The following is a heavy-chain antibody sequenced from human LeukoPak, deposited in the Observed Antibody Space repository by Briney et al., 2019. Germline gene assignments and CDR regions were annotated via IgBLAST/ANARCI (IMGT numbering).Heavy chain of an antibody. CDR3: ARRKISRFAAAGTLDYFDH. Sequence: PGGSLRLSCAASGFTVSSNYMGWVRQAPGKGLEWVSILYSGGTTRYADSVKGRFTISRDNSKNTLYLQMNSLRSEDTAVYYCARRKISRFAAAGTLDYFDHWGQGTLVTVSS. V-gene: IGHV3-53*05. CDR2: LYSGGTT. J-gene: IGHJ4*02. D-gene: IGHD6-13*01. CDR1: GFTVSSNY.